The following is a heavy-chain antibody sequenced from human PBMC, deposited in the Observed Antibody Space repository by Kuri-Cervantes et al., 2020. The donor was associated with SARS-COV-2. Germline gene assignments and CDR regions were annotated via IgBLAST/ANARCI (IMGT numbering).Heavy chain of an antibody. CDR3: ARVGATIAFDY. Sequence: SEPLSLPCAVSGYSISSGYYWGWIRQPPGKGLEWIGSIYHSGSTYYNPSLKSRVTISVDTSKNQSSLKLSSVTAADTAVYYCARVGATIAFDYWGQGTLVTVSS. CDR2: IYHSGST. CDR1: GYSISSGYY. V-gene: IGHV4-38-2*01. J-gene: IGHJ4*02. D-gene: IGHD1-26*01.